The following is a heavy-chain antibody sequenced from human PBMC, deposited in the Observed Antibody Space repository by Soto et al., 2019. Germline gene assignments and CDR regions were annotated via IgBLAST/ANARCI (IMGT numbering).Heavy chain of an antibody. D-gene: IGHD3-3*01. J-gene: IGHJ6*02. CDR3: ARETLSFGSALDV. CDR1: GFRFDDYN. CDR2: ITWNGGNT. V-gene: IGHV3-43*01. Sequence: GGSLRLSCAASGFRFDDYNMHWVRQAPGKGLEWVSLITWNGGNTYYADSVKGRFTISRDGTTQSVFLQMTSLKREDTGLYYCARETLSFGSALDVWGQGTTVSVSS.